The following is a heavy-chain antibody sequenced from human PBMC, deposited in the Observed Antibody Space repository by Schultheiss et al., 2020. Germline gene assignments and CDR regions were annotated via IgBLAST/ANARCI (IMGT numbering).Heavy chain of an antibody. Sequence: SQTLSLTCAISGDSVSSNSAAWNWIRQSPSRGLEWLGRTYYRSKWYNDYAVSVKSRITINPDTSKNQFSLQLNSVTPEDTAVYYCARASVVVPAAMSWIWGFEPWGQGTLVTVSS. CDR3: ARASVVVPAAMSWIWGFEP. V-gene: IGHV6-1*01. CDR1: GDSVSSNSAA. D-gene: IGHD2-2*01. J-gene: IGHJ5*02. CDR2: TYYRSKWYN.